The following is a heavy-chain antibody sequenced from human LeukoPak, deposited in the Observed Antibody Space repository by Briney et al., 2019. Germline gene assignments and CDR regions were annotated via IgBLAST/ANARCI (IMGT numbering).Heavy chain of an antibody. D-gene: IGHD3-10*01. J-gene: IGHJ4*02. CDR1: GFSLSDAAMG. CDR3: ARYYYGSGSYYNLNDY. Sequence: KGSGPTLVNPTETLTLTCTVSGFSLSDAAMGVSWIRQPPGKALEWLARIDWDDDKYYSTSLKTRLTISKDTSKNQVVLTMTNMDPVDTATYYCARYYYGSGSYYNLNDYWGQGTLVTVSS. V-gene: IGHV2-70*04. CDR2: IDWDDDK.